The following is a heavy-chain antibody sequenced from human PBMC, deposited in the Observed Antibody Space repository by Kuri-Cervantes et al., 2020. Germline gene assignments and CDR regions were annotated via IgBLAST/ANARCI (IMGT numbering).Heavy chain of an antibody. Sequence: GESLKISCAASGFTFSNAWMSWVRQAPGKGLEWVGRIKSKTDGGTTDYAAPVKGRFTISRDDSKNTLYLQMNSLRAEDTAVYYCARWEGDAFDIWGQGTMVTVSS. D-gene: IGHD1-26*01. CDR2: IKSKTDGGTT. CDR1: GFTFSNAW. J-gene: IGHJ3*02. V-gene: IGHV3-15*01. CDR3: ARWEGDAFDI.